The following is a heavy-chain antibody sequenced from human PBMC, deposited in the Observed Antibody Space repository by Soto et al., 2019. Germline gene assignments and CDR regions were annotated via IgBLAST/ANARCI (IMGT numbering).Heavy chain of an antibody. Sequence: AGFIFSNFDMHWVRQTTEKGLEWVSVIGFAGDTNYSGSVKGRFTISRENAKNSLFLQMNSLRVGDTAVYYCVRGLPGGFDPWGQGTLVTVSS. CDR3: VRGLPGGFDP. D-gene: IGHD3-10*01. CDR2: IGFAGDT. V-gene: IGHV3-13*01. J-gene: IGHJ5*02. CDR1: GFIFSNFD.